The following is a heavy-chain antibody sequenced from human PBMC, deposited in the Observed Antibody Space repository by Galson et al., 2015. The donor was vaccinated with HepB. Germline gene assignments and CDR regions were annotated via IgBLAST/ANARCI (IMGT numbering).Heavy chain of an antibody. CDR3: ARAGLLWFGELGAFDI. CDR2: INPSGGST. Sequence: SCKASGYTFTSYYMHWVRQAPGQGLEWMGIINPSGGSTSYAQKLQGRVTMTRDTSTSTVYMELSSLRSEDTAVYYCARAGLLWFGELGAFDIWGQGTMVTVSS. V-gene: IGHV1-46*04. CDR1: GYTFTSYY. D-gene: IGHD3-10*01. J-gene: IGHJ3*02.